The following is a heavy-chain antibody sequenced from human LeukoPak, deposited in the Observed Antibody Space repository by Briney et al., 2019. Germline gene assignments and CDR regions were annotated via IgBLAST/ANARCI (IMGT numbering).Heavy chain of an antibody. CDR1: GYTFSSYD. CDR2: KNPNSGRT. J-gene: IGHJ6*02. V-gene: IGHV1-8*01. CDR3: ARGPVRTHGMDV. Sequence: ASVKGSCKASGYTFSSYDINWVRQATGQGLEWMGWKNPNSGRTGFAQKFQGRLTMTTDTSISTAYMELSSLTSEDTAVYYCARGPVRTHGMDVWGQGTTVTVSS.